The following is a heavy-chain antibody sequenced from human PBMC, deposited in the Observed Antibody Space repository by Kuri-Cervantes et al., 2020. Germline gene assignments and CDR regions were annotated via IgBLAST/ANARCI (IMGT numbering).Heavy chain of an antibody. CDR1: GFTFSSFG. CDR3: ARGGDAFDY. J-gene: IGHJ4*02. CDR2: IWYDGSIT. D-gene: IGHD3-10*01. V-gene: IGHV3-33*01. Sequence: GGSLRLSCAASGFTFSSFGMHWVRQDPGKGLEWVAVIWYDGSITYYADSVQGRFTISRDNSRNTLYLQMNSLRGEDTAVNYCARGGDAFDYWGQGTLVTVSS.